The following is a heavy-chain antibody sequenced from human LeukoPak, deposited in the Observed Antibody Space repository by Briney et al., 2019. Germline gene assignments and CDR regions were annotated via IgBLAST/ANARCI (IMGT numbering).Heavy chain of an antibody. CDR3: ARVGYNSGWYEY. V-gene: IGHV3-30*03. J-gene: IGHJ4*02. CDR1: GFTFSNYG. CDR2: TSYDETNK. Sequence: PGGSLRLSCGASGFTFSNYGMHWVRQAPGKGLEWVAVTSYDETNKYYADSVKGRFTISRDNSKNTVYLQMNSLRAEDTAVYYCARVGYNSGWYEYWGQGTLVTVSS. D-gene: IGHD6-19*01.